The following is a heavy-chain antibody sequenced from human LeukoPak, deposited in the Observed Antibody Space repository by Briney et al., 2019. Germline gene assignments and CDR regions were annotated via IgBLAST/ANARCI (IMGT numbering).Heavy chain of an antibody. CDR1: GFTLSSYW. CDR3: VRSDWFDN. CDR2: IKQDGREK. V-gene: IGHV3-7*05. Sequence: PGGSLRLSCAVSGFTLSSYWMSWVRQAPGKGPEWVANIKQDGREKYYVDSVKGRFTISRDNAKNSLYLQMNSLRAEDTAMYYCVRSDWFDNWGQGTLVTVSS. J-gene: IGHJ5*02.